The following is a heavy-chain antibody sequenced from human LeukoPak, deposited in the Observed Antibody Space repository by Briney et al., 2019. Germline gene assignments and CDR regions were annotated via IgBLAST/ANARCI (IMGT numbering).Heavy chain of an antibody. J-gene: IGHJ4*02. CDR1: GFTFSSYA. D-gene: IGHD3-10*01. CDR2: ISGSGGST. Sequence: GGSLRLSCAASGFTFSSYAMSWVRQSPGKGLEWVSAISGSGGSTYYADSVKGRFTISRDNSKTTLYLQMNSMRAEATAVYYCAKGRNYSGSGSYIDYWGQGTLVSVSS. CDR3: AKGRNYSGSGSYIDY. V-gene: IGHV3-23*01.